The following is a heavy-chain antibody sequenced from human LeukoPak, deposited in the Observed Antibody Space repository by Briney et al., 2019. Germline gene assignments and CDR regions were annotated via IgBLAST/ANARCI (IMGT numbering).Heavy chain of an antibody. CDR2: IKGDGSHT. CDR3: VRDWDHFDFDS. V-gene: IGHV3-74*01. J-gene: IGHJ5*01. D-gene: IGHD3-9*01. Sequence: GGSLRLSCAASGFTFSNYWMHWVRQAPGKGLVWVPRIKGDGSHTIYADSVKGRFTISRDNAKNTLYPQMKSLRAEDTAVYYCVRDWDHFDFDSWGQGTLVTVSS. CDR1: GFTFSNYW.